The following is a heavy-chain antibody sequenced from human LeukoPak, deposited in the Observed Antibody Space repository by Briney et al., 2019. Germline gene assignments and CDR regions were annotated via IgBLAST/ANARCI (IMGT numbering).Heavy chain of an antibody. D-gene: IGHD3-22*01. CDR2: IYYSGST. J-gene: IGHJ4*02. CDR1: GGSISSYY. V-gene: IGHV4-59*01. CDR3: ARGKGKYYYDSSGYYVFDY. Sequence: SETLSLTCTVSGGSISSYYWSWIRQPPGKGLEWIGYIYYSGSTNYNPSLKSRVTISVDTSKNQFSLKLSSVTAADTAVYYCARGKGKYYYDSSGYYVFDYWGQGTLVTVSS.